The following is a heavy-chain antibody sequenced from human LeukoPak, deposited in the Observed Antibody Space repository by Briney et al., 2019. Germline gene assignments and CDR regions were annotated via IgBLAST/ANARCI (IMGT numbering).Heavy chain of an antibody. CDR1: GGSFSGYS. D-gene: IGHD2-2*01. CDR2: INHSGSINHSGST. J-gene: IGHJ4*02. Sequence: SETLSLTCAVYGGSFSGYSWSWIRQPPGQGLEWIGEINHSGSINHSGSTNYNPSLKSRVTISVDTSKNQFSLKLSSVTAADTAVYYCARLLLKDIVVVPAAPADYWGQGTLVTVSS. V-gene: IGHV4-34*01. CDR3: ARLLLKDIVVVPAAPADY.